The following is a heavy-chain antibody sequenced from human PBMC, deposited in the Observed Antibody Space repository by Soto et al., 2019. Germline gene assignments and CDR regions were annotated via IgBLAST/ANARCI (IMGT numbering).Heavy chain of an antibody. D-gene: IGHD3-10*01. V-gene: IGHV1-3*01. Sequence: QVQLVQSGTEVKKPGASVKISCKASGYTFTTYAMHWVRRAPGQRLEWMAWINAGNGNTKYSRKFQGRVTITRDTSASTVYMELSSLRSEDTAVYYCARDLNDYGSGSFLYWGQGTLVTVSS. J-gene: IGHJ4*02. CDR3: ARDLNDYGSGSFLY. CDR1: GYTFTTYA. CDR2: INAGNGNT.